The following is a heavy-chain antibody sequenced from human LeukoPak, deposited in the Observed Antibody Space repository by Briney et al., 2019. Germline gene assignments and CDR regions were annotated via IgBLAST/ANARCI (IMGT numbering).Heavy chain of an antibody. V-gene: IGHV3-23*01. D-gene: IGHD2-8*02. CDR2: IFPSGGEI. Sequence: QSGGSLRFSCAASGFTFDDYAMHWVRKVPGKGLEWVSSIFPSGGEIHYADSVRGRFTISRDNSKSTLSLQMNSLRAEDTAIYYCATYRQVLLPFESWGQGTLVTVSS. CDR3: ATYRQVLLPFES. CDR1: GFTFDDYA. J-gene: IGHJ4*02.